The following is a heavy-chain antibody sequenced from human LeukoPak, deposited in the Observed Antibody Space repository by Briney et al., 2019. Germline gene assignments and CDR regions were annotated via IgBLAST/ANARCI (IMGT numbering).Heavy chain of an antibody. D-gene: IGHD2-15*01. CDR3: ARWGSISCYDY. V-gene: IGHV3-64*02. Sequence: PGGSLRLSCSASGFTFTSAWLSWVRQAPGKGLEYVSAISTNGDSTYYADSVKGRFTISRDNSKNTLFLQMGSLRADDMAVYYCARWGSISCYDYWGQGTLVTVSS. J-gene: IGHJ4*02. CDR2: ISTNGDST. CDR1: GFTFTSAW.